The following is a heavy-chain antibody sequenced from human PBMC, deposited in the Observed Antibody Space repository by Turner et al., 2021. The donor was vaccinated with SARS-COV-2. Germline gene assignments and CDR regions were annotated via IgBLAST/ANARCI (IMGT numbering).Heavy chain of an antibody. CDR1: GFTFSTYA. CDR2: ISGRGESI. V-gene: IGHV3-23*01. Sequence: EVQLLASGGGLVQPGGSLRLSCAACGFTFSTYAMNWVRQAPGKGIEWVSGISGRGESIYYADPVKGRFTITRDNSKNTVHLQMNSLRADDTAVYYCAKYGWSSSSRGAVDLWGHGTMVTVSS. D-gene: IGHD6-13*01. CDR3: AKYGWSSSSRGAVDL. J-gene: IGHJ3*01.